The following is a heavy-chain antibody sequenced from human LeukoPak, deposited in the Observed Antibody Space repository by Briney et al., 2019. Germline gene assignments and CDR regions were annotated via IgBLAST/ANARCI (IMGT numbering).Heavy chain of an antibody. CDR2: IYHSGST. J-gene: IGHJ4*02. CDR1: GGSISSSSYY. V-gene: IGHV4-39*07. CDR3: ARSGASAPFDY. D-gene: IGHD3-10*01. Sequence: SETLSLTCTVSGGSISSSSYYWGWIRQPPGKGLEWIGSIYHSGSTYYNPSLKSRVTISVDTSKNQFSLKLSSVTAADTAVYYCARSGASAPFDYWGQGTLVTVSS.